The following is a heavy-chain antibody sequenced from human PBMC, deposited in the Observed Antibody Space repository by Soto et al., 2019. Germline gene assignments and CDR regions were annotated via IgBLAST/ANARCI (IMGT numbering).Heavy chain of an antibody. J-gene: IGHJ3*02. CDR1: GFTFSGSD. V-gene: IGHV3-13*01. CDR2: IGTSGDT. D-gene: IGHD3-16*02. CDR3: ARGLRLRLGALSLYRGLNAFDI. Sequence: PXESLRLSCAASGFTFSGSDMYWVRQATGKGLEWVSTIGTSGDTDYSDSVKGRFTISRENAQNSLYLQMNSLRAGDTAVYFCARGLRLRLGALSLYRGLNAFDIWGQGTMVTVSS.